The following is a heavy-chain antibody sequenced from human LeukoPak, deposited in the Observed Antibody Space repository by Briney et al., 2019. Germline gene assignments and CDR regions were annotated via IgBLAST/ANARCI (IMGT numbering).Heavy chain of an antibody. CDR2: ISSSSSYI. D-gene: IGHD3-10*01. Sequence: GGSLRLSCAASGFTFNSYSMNWVRQAPGKGLEWVSSISSSSSYIYYADSVKGRFTISRDNAKNSLYLQMNSLRAEDTAVYYCARGGGSGSYSDYWGQGTLVTVSS. CDR3: ARGGGSGSYSDY. J-gene: IGHJ4*02. V-gene: IGHV3-21*01. CDR1: GFTFNSYS.